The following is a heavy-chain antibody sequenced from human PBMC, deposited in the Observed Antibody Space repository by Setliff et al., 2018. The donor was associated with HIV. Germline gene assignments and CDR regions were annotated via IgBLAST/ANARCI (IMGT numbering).Heavy chain of an antibody. CDR3: AKDILDSSGPWASYYGMDV. D-gene: IGHD3-22*01. CDR1: EVIVSNNY. CDR2: IYSGGST. V-gene: IGHV3-66*01. Sequence: GGSLRLSCAVSEVIVSNNYMSWVRQAPGKGLEWASVIYSGGSTDHADSVKGRFTISRDNSKNTLYLQMNSLRAEDTAVYYCAKDILDSSGPWASYYGMDVWGQGTTVTVSS. J-gene: IGHJ6*02.